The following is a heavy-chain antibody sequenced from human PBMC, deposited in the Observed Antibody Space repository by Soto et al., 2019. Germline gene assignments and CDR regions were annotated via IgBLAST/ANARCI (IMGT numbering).Heavy chain of an antibody. D-gene: IGHD6-19*01. Sequence: EVQLLESGGGLVQPGGSLRLSCVVSGFTFSSYAMSWVRQAPGKGLEWVSAISGSGASTYYADSVKGRFTISRDNSKNTLYLQMNSLRAEDTAVYDGAKFRQWVAYDYCGQGTLVTVSS. J-gene: IGHJ4*02. CDR3: AKFRQWVAYDY. V-gene: IGHV3-23*01. CDR2: ISGSGAST. CDR1: GFTFSSYA.